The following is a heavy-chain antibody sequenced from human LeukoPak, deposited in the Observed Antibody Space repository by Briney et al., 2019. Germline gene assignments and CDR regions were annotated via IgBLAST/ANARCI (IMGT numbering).Heavy chain of an antibody. D-gene: IGHD3-22*01. CDR2: ISSSSSYI. V-gene: IGHV3-21*01. CDR3: ASNDGYYDSSGYHGDY. CDR1: GFTFSSYS. Sequence: GGSLRLSCAASGFTFSSYSVNWVRQAPGKGLEWVSSISSSSSYIYYADSVKGRFTISRDNAKNSLYLQMNSLRAEDTAVYYCASNDGYYDSSGYHGDYWGQGTLVTVSS. J-gene: IGHJ4*02.